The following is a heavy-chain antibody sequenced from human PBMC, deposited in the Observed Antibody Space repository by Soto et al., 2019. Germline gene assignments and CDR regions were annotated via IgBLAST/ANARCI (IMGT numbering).Heavy chain of an antibody. CDR2: ISYDGSNK. Sequence: GGSLRLSCAASGFTFSSYAMHWVRQAPGKGLEWVAVISYDGSNKYYADSVKGRFTISRDNSKNTLYLQMNSLRAEDTAVYYCARDLDRGYFDYWGQGTLVTVSS. CDR1: GFTFSSYA. V-gene: IGHV3-30-3*01. CDR3: ARDLDRGYFDY. J-gene: IGHJ4*02.